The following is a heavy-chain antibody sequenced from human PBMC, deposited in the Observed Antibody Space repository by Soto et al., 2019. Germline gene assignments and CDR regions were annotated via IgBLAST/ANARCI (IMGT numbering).Heavy chain of an antibody. D-gene: IGHD2-2*02. CDR2: INHSGST. J-gene: IGHJ5*02. Sequence: SETLSLTGTVFGGSISGYYWSWIRQPPGKGLEWIGEINHSGSTNYNPSLKSRVTILVDTSKNQFSLKLSSVTAADTAVYYCARQAAAAIVLDPWGQGTLVTVSS. V-gene: IGHV4-34*01. CDR1: GGSISGYY. CDR3: ARQAAAAIVLDP.